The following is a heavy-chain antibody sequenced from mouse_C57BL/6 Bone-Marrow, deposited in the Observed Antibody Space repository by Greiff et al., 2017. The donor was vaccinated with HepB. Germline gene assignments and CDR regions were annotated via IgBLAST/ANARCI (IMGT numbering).Heavy chain of an antibody. J-gene: IGHJ4*01. CDR3: ARGGYYGPSYAMDY. CDR1: GYTFTSYW. CDR2: IDPSDSYT. V-gene: IGHV1-50*01. D-gene: IGHD1-2*01. Sequence: VKLQQPGAELVKPGASVKLSCKASGYTFTSYWMQWVKQRPGQGLEWIGEIDPSDSYTNYNQKFKGKATLTVDTSSSTAYMQLSSLTSEDSAVYYCARGGYYGPSYAMDYWGQGTSVTVSS.